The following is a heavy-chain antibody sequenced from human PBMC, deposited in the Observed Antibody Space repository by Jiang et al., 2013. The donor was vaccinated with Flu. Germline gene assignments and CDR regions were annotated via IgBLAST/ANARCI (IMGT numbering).Heavy chain of an antibody. V-gene: IGHV1-2*04. CDR2: INPNSGGT. CDR3: ARGSTQGSTSCSDY. J-gene: IGHJ4*02. Sequence: KASGYTFTGYYMHWVRQAPGQGLEWMGWINPNSGGTNYAQKFQGWVTMTRDTSISTAYMELRRLRSDDTAVYYCARGSTQGSTSCSDYWGQGTLVTVSS. CDR1: GYTFTGYY. D-gene: IGHD2-2*01.